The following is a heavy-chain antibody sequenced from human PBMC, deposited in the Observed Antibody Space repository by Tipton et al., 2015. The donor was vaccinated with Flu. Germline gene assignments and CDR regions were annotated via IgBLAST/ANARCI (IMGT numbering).Heavy chain of an antibody. Sequence: TLSLTCSVSGDSMGSRYYWGWIRQAPGKGLEWIANIHRAGNTYYNPSLKSRVTLSVDTSKNQFSLKLTSVTAADTAVYYCARRDYSKYVSEPKNWFDTWGQGTLVTVSS. CDR1: GDSMGSRYY. D-gene: IGHD4-11*01. V-gene: IGHV4-38-2*01. J-gene: IGHJ5*02. CDR3: ARRDYSKYVSEPKNWFDT. CDR2: IHRAGNT.